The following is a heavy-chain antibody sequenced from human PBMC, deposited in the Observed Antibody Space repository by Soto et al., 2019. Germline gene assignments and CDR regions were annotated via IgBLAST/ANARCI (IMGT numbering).Heavy chain of an antibody. CDR2: IWYDGSNK. Sequence: PGGSLRLSCAASGFTFSTYNMNWVRQAPGKGLEWVAVIWYDGSNKYYVDSVKGRFTISRDDSKNTLYLQMNSLRAEDTAVYYCGRKPGAPLYGMNVWGQGTRVTFS. CDR3: GRKPGAPLYGMNV. D-gene: IGHD7-27*01. CDR1: GFTFSTYN. V-gene: IGHV3-33*08. J-gene: IGHJ6*02.